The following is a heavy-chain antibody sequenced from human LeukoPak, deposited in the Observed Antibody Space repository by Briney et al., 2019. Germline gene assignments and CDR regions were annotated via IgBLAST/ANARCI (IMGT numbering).Heavy chain of an antibody. D-gene: IGHD6-19*01. V-gene: IGHV3-23*01. J-gene: IGHJ4*02. CDR1: GFTFSSYA. CDR3: AKAQQWLATPFDY. Sequence: GGSLRLSXAASGFTFSSYAMSWVRQAPGKGLEWVSAISGSGGSTYYADSVRGRFTISRDNSKNTLYLQMNSLRAEDTAVYYCAKAQQWLATPFDYWGQGTLVTVSS. CDR2: ISGSGGST.